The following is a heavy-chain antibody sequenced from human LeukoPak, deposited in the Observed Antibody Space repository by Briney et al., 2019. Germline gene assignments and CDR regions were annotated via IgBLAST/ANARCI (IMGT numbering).Heavy chain of an antibody. V-gene: IGHV3-21*01. D-gene: IGHD6-19*01. Sequence: GGSLRLSCAASGFTFSSYSMNWVRQAPGKGLEWVSSISSSSYIYYADSVKGRFTISRDNAKNSLYLQMNSLRAEDTAVYYCAAGVAVAGTFYWGQGTLVTVSS. CDR1: GFTFSSYS. CDR3: AAGVAVAGTFY. CDR2: ISSSSYI. J-gene: IGHJ4*02.